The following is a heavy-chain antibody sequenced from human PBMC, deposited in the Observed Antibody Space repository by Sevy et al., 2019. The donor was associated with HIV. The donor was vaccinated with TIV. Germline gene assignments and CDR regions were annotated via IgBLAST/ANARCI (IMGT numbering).Heavy chain of an antibody. CDR2: IRSKAYGGTT. J-gene: IGHJ6*02. Sequence: GGSLRLSCTASGFTFGDYAMSWVRQAPGKGLEWVGFIRSKAYGGTTEYAASVKGRFTISRDDSKSIAYLQMNSLKTEDTAVYYCTRDWPYGDYVVYYYYGMDVWGQGTTVTVSS. CDR1: GFTFGDYA. CDR3: TRDWPYGDYVVYYYYGMDV. D-gene: IGHD4-17*01. V-gene: IGHV3-49*04.